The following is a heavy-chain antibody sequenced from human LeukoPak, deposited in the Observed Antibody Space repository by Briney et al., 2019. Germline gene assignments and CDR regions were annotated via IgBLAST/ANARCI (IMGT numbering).Heavy chain of an antibody. D-gene: IGHD6-13*01. CDR2: ISWNSGSI. CDR3: ACIAAAGGDYYYMDV. V-gene: IGHV3-9*01. CDR1: GFTFSSNW. Sequence: QSGGSLRLSCAVSGFTFSSNWMHWVRQAPGKGLEWVSGISWNSGSIGYADSVKGRFTISRDNAKNSLYLQMNSLRAEDTALYYCACIAAAGGDYYYMDVWGKGTTVTISS. J-gene: IGHJ6*03.